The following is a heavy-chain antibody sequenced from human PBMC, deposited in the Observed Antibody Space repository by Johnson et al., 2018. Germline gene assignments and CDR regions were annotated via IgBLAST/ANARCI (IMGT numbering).Heavy chain of an antibody. Sequence: VQLVESGGGLVKPGGSLRLSCAASGFTFSDYYISWIRQAPGKGLEWVSYISSSGSTQYYADSVKGRFTISRDNSKNSLYLQMNSLGAEDTAVYYCARQVFFDGNPAHAVLICCQRPMFPVSS. CDR3: ARQVFFDGNPAHAVLI. D-gene: IGHD1-14*01. CDR1: GFTFSDYY. CDR2: ISSSGSTQ. J-gene: IGHJ3*02. V-gene: IGHV3-11*01.